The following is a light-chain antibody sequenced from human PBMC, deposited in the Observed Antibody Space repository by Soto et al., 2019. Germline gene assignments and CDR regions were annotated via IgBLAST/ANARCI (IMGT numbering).Light chain of an antibody. J-gene: IGLJ1*01. V-gene: IGLV2-14*01. CDR1: NSDVGAYNY. CDR2: DVS. Sequence: QSVLTQPDSVSGSPGQSITISCTGSNSDVGAYNYVSWYQQRPGKAPKLMIYDVSNRPSGVSNRFSGSKSGNTASLTISGLQAEDEADYYCSSFTTSNTYVFGTGTKLTVL. CDR3: SSFTTSNTYV.